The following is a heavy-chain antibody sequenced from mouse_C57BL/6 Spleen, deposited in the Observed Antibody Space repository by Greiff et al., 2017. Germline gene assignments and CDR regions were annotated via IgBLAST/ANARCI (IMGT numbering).Heavy chain of an antibody. V-gene: IGHV1-5*01. Sequence: VQLQQSGTVLARPGASVKMSCKTSGYTFTSYWMHWVKPRPGQGLEWIGAIYPGNSDTSYNQKFKGKAKLTAVTSASTAYMELSSLTNEDSAVYYCTNPPIYYDYGVGGFDYWGQGTTLTVSS. CDR3: TNPPIYYDYGVGGFDY. D-gene: IGHD2-4*01. J-gene: IGHJ2*01. CDR2: IYPGNSDT. CDR1: GYTFTSYW.